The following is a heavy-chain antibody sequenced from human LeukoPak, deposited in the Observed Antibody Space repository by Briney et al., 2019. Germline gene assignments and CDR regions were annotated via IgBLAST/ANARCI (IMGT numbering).Heavy chain of an antibody. CDR1: GFTFSTYA. D-gene: IGHD2-2*01. Sequence: GGSLRLSCAASGFTFSTYAMTWVRQAPGKGPEWVSAISGIGGSTYYADSVKGRFTISRDNSKNTLYLQMNSLRAEDTAVYSCAKLPREYCSSTSCPNWFDPWGQGTLVTVSS. V-gene: IGHV3-23*01. CDR3: AKLPREYCSSTSCPNWFDP. J-gene: IGHJ5*02. CDR2: ISGIGGST.